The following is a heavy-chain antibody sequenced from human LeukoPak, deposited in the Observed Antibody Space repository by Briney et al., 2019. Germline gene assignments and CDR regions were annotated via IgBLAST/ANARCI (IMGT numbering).Heavy chain of an antibody. Sequence: PGGSLRLSCAASGFTFSSYAMSWVRQAPGKGLEWVSAISGSGGSTYYADSAKGRFTISRDNSKNTLYLQMNSLRAEDTAVYYCAKASKVVAAHNPFDYWGQGTLVTVSS. D-gene: IGHD2-15*01. J-gene: IGHJ4*02. V-gene: IGHV3-23*01. CDR1: GFTFSSYA. CDR2: ISGSGGST. CDR3: AKASKVVAAHNPFDY.